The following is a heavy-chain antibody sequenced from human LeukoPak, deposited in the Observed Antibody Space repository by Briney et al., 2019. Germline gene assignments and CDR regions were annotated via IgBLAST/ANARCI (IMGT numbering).Heavy chain of an antibody. Sequence: ASVTVSCKASGYTFTDHYIHWVRQAPGQGLEWMGWIVPKSGGTNYAQKFQGRVTMTRDTSINTAYLDLRSLRSGDTAVYYCARVWRCADGVCPDVFESWGQGTLVTVSS. J-gene: IGHJ4*02. CDR1: GYTFTDHY. D-gene: IGHD2-8*01. V-gene: IGHV1-2*02. CDR2: IVPKSGGT. CDR3: ARVWRCADGVCPDVFES.